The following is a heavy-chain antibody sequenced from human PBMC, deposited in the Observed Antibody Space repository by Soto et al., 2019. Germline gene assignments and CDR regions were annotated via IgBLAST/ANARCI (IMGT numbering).Heavy chain of an antibody. CDR3: ATDRGATPGDY. V-gene: IGHV3-30-3*01. Sequence: QVQLVESGGGVVQAGTSLILSCAASGFVFNTYAMHWVRQAPGKGLEWVAVISFGGTNYYYADSVKGRVIISRDNSKNTLHRQMNSLRAADTAVYYWATDRGATPGDYWGQGTLLTFSS. J-gene: IGHJ4*02. D-gene: IGHD1-26*01. CDR2: ISFGGTNY. CDR1: GFVFNTYA.